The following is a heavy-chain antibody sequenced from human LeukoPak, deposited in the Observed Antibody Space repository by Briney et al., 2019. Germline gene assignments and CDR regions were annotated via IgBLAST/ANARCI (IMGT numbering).Heavy chain of an antibody. D-gene: IGHD2-15*01. J-gene: IGHJ4*02. V-gene: IGHV3-66*02. CDR1: GFTVSINS. CDR2: IYSGGNT. CDR3: AKGGGSIGRSYYFDY. Sequence: GGSLRLSCTVSGFTVSINSMSWVRQAPGKGLEWVSFIYSGGNTHYSDSVKGRFTISRDNPKTTMNLQMNSLRAEDTAVYYCAKGGGSIGRSYYFDYWGQGTLVTVSS.